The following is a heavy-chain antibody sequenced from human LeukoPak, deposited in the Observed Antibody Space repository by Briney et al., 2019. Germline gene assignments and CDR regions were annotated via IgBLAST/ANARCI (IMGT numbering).Heavy chain of an antibody. V-gene: IGHV4-39*07. D-gene: IGHD2-2*01. Sequence: PSETLSLTCTVSGDSISSSNCYWGWIRQPPGKGLEWIGSIYHSGSTYYNPSLKSRVTISVDTSKNQFSLKLSSVTAADTAVYYCATSTPVKTIVVVPAAFDDWGQGTLVTVSS. J-gene: IGHJ4*02. CDR3: ATSTPVKTIVVVPAAFDD. CDR1: GDSISSSNCY. CDR2: IYHSGST.